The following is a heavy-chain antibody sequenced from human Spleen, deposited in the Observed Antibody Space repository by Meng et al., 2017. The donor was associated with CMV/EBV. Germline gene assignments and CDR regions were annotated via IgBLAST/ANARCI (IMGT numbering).Heavy chain of an antibody. CDR1: GFTFSSYS. V-gene: IGHV3-74*01. J-gene: IGHJ5*02. Sequence: GESLKISCAGSGFTFSSYSMNWVRQAPGKGLEWVSRINSDGSTTNYADSVKGRFTISRDNAKNTLYLQMNSLRAEDTAVYYCARGKFQSVGIVYSYFDPWGQGALVTVSS. CDR3: ARGKFQSVGIVYSYFDP. CDR2: INSDGSTT. D-gene: IGHD5-18*01.